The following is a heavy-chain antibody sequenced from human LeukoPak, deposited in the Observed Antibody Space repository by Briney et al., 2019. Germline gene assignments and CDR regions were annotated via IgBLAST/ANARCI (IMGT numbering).Heavy chain of an antibody. V-gene: IGHV3-48*03. CDR1: GFTFSSYE. CDR3: AKAGTGVVITSGYFDY. D-gene: IGHD3-22*01. J-gene: IGHJ4*02. CDR2: ISSSGSTI. Sequence: TGGSLRLSCAASGFTFSSYEMNWVRQAPGKGLEWVSYISSSGSTIYYADSVKGRFTISRDNAKNSLYLQMNSLRAEDTAVYYCAKAGTGVVITSGYFDYWGQGTLVTVSS.